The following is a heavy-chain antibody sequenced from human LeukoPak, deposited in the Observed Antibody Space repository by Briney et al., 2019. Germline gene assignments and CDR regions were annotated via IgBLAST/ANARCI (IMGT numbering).Heavy chain of an antibody. CDR2: INHSGST. V-gene: IGHV4-39*07. CDR3: ARDRRWYCSGGSCYKGAFDI. J-gene: IGHJ3*02. D-gene: IGHD2-15*01. Sequence: PSETLSLTCTVSGGSISSSSYYWGWIRQPPGKGLEWIGEINHSGSTNYNPSLKSRVTISVDTSKNQFSLKLSSVTAADTAVYYCARDRRWYCSGGSCYKGAFDIWGQGTMVTVSS. CDR1: GGSISSSSYY.